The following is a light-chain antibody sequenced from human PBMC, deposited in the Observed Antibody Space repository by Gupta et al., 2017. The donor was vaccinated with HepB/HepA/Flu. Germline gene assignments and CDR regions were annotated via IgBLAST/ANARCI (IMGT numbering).Light chain of an antibody. CDR3: SSYPDISTLFV. V-gene: IGLV2-14*03. CDR2: DVS. Sequence: QSALPQPASVSVSPGQSITISCTGTSSDIGSYNYVSWYQQHPGKAPKLMIYDVSYRPSGISNRFSGSKSGNTASLTISGLQAEDEADYYCSSYPDISTLFVFGGGTKLTVL. CDR1: SSDIGSYNY. J-gene: IGLJ2*01.